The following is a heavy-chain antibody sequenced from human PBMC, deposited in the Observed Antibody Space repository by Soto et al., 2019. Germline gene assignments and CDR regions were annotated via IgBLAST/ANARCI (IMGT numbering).Heavy chain of an antibody. Sequence: EVQLLQTGGGLVQPGGSLSLSCAASGFIFSTYAMNWVRQAPGKGLEWVSAISSSGDREYYAESVRGRFTISRDNSINTLYLQMRSLRPEDTAVYYCARPRGYGVFDAVDIWGQGTMVTVSS. CDR3: ARPRGYGVFDAVDI. D-gene: IGHD4-17*01. CDR1: GFIFSTYA. CDR2: ISSSGDRE. V-gene: IGHV3-23*01. J-gene: IGHJ3*02.